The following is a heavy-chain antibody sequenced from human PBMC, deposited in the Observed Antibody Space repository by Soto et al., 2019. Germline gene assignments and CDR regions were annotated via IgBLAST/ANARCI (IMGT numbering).Heavy chain of an antibody. D-gene: IGHD5-18*01. CDR2: VFYSGSD. Sequence: QVQLQESGPGLVKPSETLSLTCTVSGGSVSSGNHYWSWIRQPPGKELEFIAYVFYSGSDNYNPSLTRRVTSSIDTSKSQFSLNLRSVTAADTAVYYCARGRGYGYGIDYWGQGTLVTVSS. CDR1: GGSVSSGNHY. CDR3: ARGRGYGYGIDY. V-gene: IGHV4-61*01. J-gene: IGHJ4*02.